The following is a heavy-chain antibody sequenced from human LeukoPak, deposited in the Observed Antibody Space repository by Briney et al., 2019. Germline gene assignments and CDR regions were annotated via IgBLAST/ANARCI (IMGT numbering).Heavy chain of an antibody. CDR1: VFVFSSYC. J-gene: IGHJ4*02. V-gene: IGHV3-30*18. CDR3: AKTLYDSSGYYPSNFDY. CDR2: MSSDGSNK. D-gene: IGHD3-22*01. Sequence: GGSLILSCAASVFVFSSYCMDWVRHAPCKGREWVAVMSSDGSNKYYADSVKGRFTISRDNSKNTLYLQMNSLRAEDTAVYYCAKTLYDSSGYYPSNFDYWGQGTLVTVSS.